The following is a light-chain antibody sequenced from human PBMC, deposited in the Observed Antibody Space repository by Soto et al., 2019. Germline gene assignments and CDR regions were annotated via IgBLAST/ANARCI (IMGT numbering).Light chain of an antibody. CDR3: QQYDSSPGYT. Sequence: IVLTQSPGTLSLSPGERATLSCRASQSVSSSYLAWYQQKPGQAPRLLIYGASSRATGIPDRFSGSGSGTEFTLTISRLEPEDFAVYSCQQYDSSPGYTFGQGTKLEIK. J-gene: IGKJ2*01. CDR2: GAS. CDR1: QSVSSSY. V-gene: IGKV3-20*01.